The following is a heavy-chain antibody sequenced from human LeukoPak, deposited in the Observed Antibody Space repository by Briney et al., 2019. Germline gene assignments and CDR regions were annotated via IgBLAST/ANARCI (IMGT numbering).Heavy chain of an antibody. J-gene: IGHJ4*02. CDR2: IYYSGST. V-gene: IGHV4-59*01. CDR1: GGSISSYY. D-gene: IGHD6-13*01. Sequence: SETLSLTCTVSGGSISSYYWSWIRQPPGKGLEWIGYIYYSGSTNYNPSLKSRVTISVDTSKNQFSLKLSSVTAADTAVYYCARGAAAAGILGDYWGQGTLVTVSS. CDR3: ARGAAAAGILGDY.